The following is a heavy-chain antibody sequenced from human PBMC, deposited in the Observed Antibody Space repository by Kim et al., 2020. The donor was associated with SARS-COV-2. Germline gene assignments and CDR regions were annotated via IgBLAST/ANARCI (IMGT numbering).Heavy chain of an antibody. CDR1: GYTFTSYD. D-gene: IGHD6-13*01. CDR3: ARKFPPLEQAAADTFYYYGMDV. CDR2: MNPNSGNT. J-gene: IGHJ6*02. Sequence: ASVKVSCKASGYTFTSYDINWVRQATGQGLEWMGWMNPNSGNTGYAQKFQGRVTMTRNTSISTAYMELSSLRSEDTAVYYCARKFPPLEQAAADTFYYYGMDVWGQGTTVTVSS. V-gene: IGHV1-8*01.